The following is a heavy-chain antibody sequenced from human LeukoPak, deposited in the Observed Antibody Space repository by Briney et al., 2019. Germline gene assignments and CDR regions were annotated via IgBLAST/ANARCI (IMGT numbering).Heavy chain of an antibody. V-gene: IGHV1-8*03. J-gene: IGHJ4*02. CDR3: ARGLGLGYYYDSSGYPH. D-gene: IGHD3-22*01. CDR1: GYTFTSYD. Sequence: ASVKVSCKASGYTFTSYDINWVRQATGQGLEWMGWMNPNSGNTGYAQKFQGRVTITRNTSISTAYMELSSLRSEDTAVCYCARGLGLGYYYDSSGYPHWGQGTLVTVSS. CDR2: MNPNSGNT.